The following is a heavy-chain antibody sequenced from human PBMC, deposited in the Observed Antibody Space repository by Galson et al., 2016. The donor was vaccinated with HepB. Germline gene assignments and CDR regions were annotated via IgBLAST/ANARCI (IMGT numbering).Heavy chain of an antibody. J-gene: IGHJ1*01. V-gene: IGHV3-30-3*01. CDR3: AGDRGSGWYAYFQH. CDR2: ISYDGSNK. Sequence: SLRLSCAASGFTFSSYAMHWVRQAPGKGLEWVAVISYDGSNKKYADSVKGRFTISRDNSKNTLYLQMNSLRAEETAVYYCAGDRGSGWYAYFQHWGQGTLVTFSS. CDR1: GFTFSSYA. D-gene: IGHD6-19*01.